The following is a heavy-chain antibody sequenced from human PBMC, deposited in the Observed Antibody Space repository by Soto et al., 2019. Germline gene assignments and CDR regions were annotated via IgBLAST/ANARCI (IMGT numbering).Heavy chain of an antibody. Sequence: PSETLSLTCAVSGGSISSGGYSWSWIRQPPGKGLEWIGYIYQSGSTYYNPSLKSRVTISVDRSKNQFSLKLSSVTAADTAVYYCARGVVTAIFNWFDPWGQGTLVTVSS. J-gene: IGHJ5*02. D-gene: IGHD2-21*02. CDR3: ARGVVTAIFNWFDP. CDR2: IYQSGST. V-gene: IGHV4-30-2*01. CDR1: GGSISSGGYS.